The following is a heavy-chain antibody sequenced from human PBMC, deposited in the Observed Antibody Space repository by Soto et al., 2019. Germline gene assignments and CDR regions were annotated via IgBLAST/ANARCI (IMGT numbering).Heavy chain of an antibody. CDR2: SHPSGGRR. Sequence: ASVKVSCKASGYTFTSYYVHWVRQAPGQGLHWIEISHPSGGRRSHAQKFHDRSTQTPDTSTSTVYLEMSRLRSEDTAVYYCARGRFTMTVVVTEAFDIWGQGTMVPV. CDR3: ARGRFTMTVVVTEAFDI. D-gene: IGHD3-22*01. V-gene: IGHV1-46*01. CDR1: GYTFTSYY. J-gene: IGHJ3*02.